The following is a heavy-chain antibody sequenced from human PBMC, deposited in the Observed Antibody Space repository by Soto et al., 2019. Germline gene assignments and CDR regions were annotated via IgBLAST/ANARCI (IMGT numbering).Heavy chain of an antibody. CDR2: INHSGST. D-gene: IGHD5-18*01. CDR3: ARGGIQLWLPGFDP. J-gene: IGHJ5*02. V-gene: IGHV4-34*01. Sequence: PSETLSLTCAVYGGSFSGYYWSWIRQPPGKGLEWIGEINHSGSTNYNPSLKSRVTISVDTSKNQFSLKLSSVTAADTAVYYCARGGIQLWLPGFDPWGQGTLVTVSS. CDR1: GGSFSGYY.